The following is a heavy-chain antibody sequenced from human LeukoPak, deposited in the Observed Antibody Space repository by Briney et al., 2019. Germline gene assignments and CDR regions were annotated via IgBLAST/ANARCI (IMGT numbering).Heavy chain of an antibody. Sequence: ASVKVSCKASGYSFTSYGISWVRQAPGQGLEWMGWISAYNGHTNYAQKFQGRVTMTRDTSISTAYMELSRLKSDDTAVYYCARGYYDGSDFEYFQHWGQGTLVTVSS. CDR3: ARGYYDGSDFEYFQH. D-gene: IGHD3-22*01. CDR2: ISAYNGHT. J-gene: IGHJ1*01. CDR1: GYSFTSYG. V-gene: IGHV1-18*01.